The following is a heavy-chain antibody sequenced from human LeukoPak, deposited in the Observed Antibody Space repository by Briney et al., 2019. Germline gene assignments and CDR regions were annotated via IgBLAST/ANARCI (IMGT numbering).Heavy chain of an antibody. Sequence: GGSLRLSCAASGFTFSSYSMNWVRQAPGKGLEWVSYISSSSITIYYADSVKGRFTISRDNAKNSLYLQMNSLRVEDTALYFCARGADAAYDYWGQGTLVTVSS. V-gene: IGHV3-48*01. CDR3: ARGADAAYDY. J-gene: IGHJ4*02. D-gene: IGHD1-26*01. CDR1: GFTFSSYS. CDR2: ISSSSITI.